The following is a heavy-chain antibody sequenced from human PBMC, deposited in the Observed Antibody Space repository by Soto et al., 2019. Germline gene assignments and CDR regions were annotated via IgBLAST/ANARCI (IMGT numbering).Heavy chain of an antibody. J-gene: IGHJ4*02. V-gene: IGHV3-23*01. D-gene: IGHD3-22*01. CDR2: ISGSGGTT. Sequence: GGSLRLSCAASGFTFSSYAMTWVRPAPGKGLEWVSAISGSGGTTYYADSVKGRFTVSRDNSKNTLYLQMNSLRAEDTAVYYCARASGAYYYDSSGLYFDYWGQGAMVTVSS. CDR1: GFTFSSYA. CDR3: ARASGAYYYDSSGLYFDY.